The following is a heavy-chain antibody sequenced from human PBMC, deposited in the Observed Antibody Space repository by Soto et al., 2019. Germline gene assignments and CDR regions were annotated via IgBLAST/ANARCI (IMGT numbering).Heavy chain of an antibody. CDR1: GFSFSSCA. CDR2: ISTNGGST. Sequence: PGGSLRLSCAASGFSFSSCAMSWVRHAPGKGLDWVSAISTNGGSTYYADSVKGRFTISRDNSKKTLYLQMNNLRAEDTAVYYCASGKVRSGYDSYYYYYYMDVWGKGTTVTVSS. V-gene: IGHV3-23*01. J-gene: IGHJ6*03. CDR3: ASGKVRSGYDSYYYYYYMDV. D-gene: IGHD5-12*01.